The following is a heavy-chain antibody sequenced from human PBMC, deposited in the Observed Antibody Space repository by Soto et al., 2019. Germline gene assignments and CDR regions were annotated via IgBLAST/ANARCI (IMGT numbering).Heavy chain of an antibody. Sequence: QLQLQESGPGLVKPSETLSLTCTVSGGSISSSSYYWGWIRQPPGKGLEWIGSIYYSGSTYYNPSLKGRVPISVDTSTYQFSLKLSSVTAADTSVYYCARHTPAISISDHWGQGTLVTVSS. D-gene: IGHD2-15*01. CDR2: IYYSGST. V-gene: IGHV4-39*01. CDR3: ARHTPAISISDH. J-gene: IGHJ4*02. CDR1: GGSISSSSYY.